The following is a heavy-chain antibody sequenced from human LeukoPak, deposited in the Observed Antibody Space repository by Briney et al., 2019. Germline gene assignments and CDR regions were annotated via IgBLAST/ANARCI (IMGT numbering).Heavy chain of an antibody. Sequence: PGRSLRLSCAASGFTFSSYAMHWVRQAPGKGLDWVAVISYDGSNKYYADSVKGRFTISRDNSKNTLYLQMNSLRAEDTAVYYCARRLSYFDWLAADYWGQGTLVTVSS. D-gene: IGHD3-9*01. V-gene: IGHV3-30-3*01. CDR3: ARRLSYFDWLAADY. J-gene: IGHJ4*02. CDR2: ISYDGSNK. CDR1: GFTFSSYA.